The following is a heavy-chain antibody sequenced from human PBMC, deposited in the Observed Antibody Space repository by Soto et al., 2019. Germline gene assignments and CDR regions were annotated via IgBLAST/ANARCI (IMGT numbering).Heavy chain of an antibody. Sequence: SDTLSLTCAVSGDSISIYSWNWILQTAGRGLEWIGRVSPSGHTQYRSSFETRVTISVDMSTNQFFLELRYVTAADTAVYYCARESGENWSYEAYRGQGTHVPVSP. CDR2: VSPSGHT. V-gene: IGHV4-4*07. CDR1: GDSISIYS. J-gene: IGHJ4*02. D-gene: IGHD1-7*01. CDR3: ARESGENWSYEAY.